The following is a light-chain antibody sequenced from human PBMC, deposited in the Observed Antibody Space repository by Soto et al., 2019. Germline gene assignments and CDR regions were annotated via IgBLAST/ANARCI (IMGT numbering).Light chain of an antibody. V-gene: IGKV3-15*01. CDR3: QQYNNWPWT. CDR1: QSVSSN. CDR2: GAS. Sequence: EIVMTQSPATLYVSPGERATLSCRASQSVSSNLALYQQKPGQAPRLLIYGASTRATGIPARFSGSGSGTEFTLTISSLQSEDFAVYYCQQYNNWPWTFGQGTKVEIK. J-gene: IGKJ1*01.